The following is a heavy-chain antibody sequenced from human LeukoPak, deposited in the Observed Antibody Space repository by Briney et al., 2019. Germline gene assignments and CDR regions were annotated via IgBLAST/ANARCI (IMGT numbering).Heavy chain of an antibody. CDR2: ISSSSSYI. CDR3: ARLKAARPGLGAFDI. D-gene: IGHD6-6*01. Sequence: GGSLRLSCAASGFTFSSYSMNWVRQAPGKGLEWVSSISSSSSYIYYADSVKGRFTISRDNAKNSLYLQMNSLRAEDTAVYYCARLKAARPGLGAFDIWGQGTMVTVSS. CDR1: GFTFSSYS. J-gene: IGHJ3*02. V-gene: IGHV3-21*01.